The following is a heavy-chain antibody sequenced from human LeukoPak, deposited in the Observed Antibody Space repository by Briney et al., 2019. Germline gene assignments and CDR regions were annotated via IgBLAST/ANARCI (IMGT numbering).Heavy chain of an antibody. D-gene: IGHD6-13*01. CDR1: GYSFTSYW. V-gene: IGHV5-51*01. CDR3: ARSASSWFLDAFDI. CDR2: IYPGDSDT. Sequence: GESPKISCKGSGYSFTSYWIGWVRQMPGKGLEWMGIIYPGDSDTRYSPSFQGQVTISADKSISTAYLQWSSLKASDTAMYYCARSASSWFLDAFDIWGQGTMVSVSS. J-gene: IGHJ3*02.